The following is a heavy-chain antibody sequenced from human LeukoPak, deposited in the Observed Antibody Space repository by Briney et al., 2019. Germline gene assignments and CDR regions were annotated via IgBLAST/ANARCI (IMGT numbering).Heavy chain of an antibody. D-gene: IGHD5-24*01. Sequence: ASVKVSCKASGYTFTSYGISWVRQAPGQGVEGMECISSYNRNTNYAHKLQGTLTMTTDTSTSTSYMELRSLRSDDTAVYYCARDRGEMATTYFDYWGQGTLVTVSS. CDR1: GYTFTSYG. CDR3: ARDRGEMATTYFDY. J-gene: IGHJ4*02. V-gene: IGHV1-18*01. CDR2: ISSYNRNT.